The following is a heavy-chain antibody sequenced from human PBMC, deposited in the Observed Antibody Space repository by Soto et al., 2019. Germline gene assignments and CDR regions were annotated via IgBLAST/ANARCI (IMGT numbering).Heavy chain of an antibody. D-gene: IGHD2-8*01. J-gene: IGHJ4*02. CDR3: ATEVVGIGGCTNGVCYTPVH. CDR1: GYTLTELS. V-gene: IGHV1-24*01. CDR2: FDPEDGET. Sequence: ASVKVSCKVSGYTLTELSMHWVRQAPGKGLEWMGGFDPEDGETIYAQKFQGRVTMTEDTSTDTAYMELSSLRSEDTAVYYCATEVVGIGGCTNGVCYTPVHWGQGTLVTVSS.